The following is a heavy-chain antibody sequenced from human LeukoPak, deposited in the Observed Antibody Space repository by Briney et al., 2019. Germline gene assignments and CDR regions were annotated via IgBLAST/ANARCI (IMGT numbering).Heavy chain of an antibody. CDR3: AKAPVTTCSGAYCYPFDY. V-gene: IGHV3-30*04. CDR2: ISCDGSNK. D-gene: IGHD2-21*01. J-gene: IGHJ4*02. CDR1: GFTFSSYA. Sequence: GGSLRLSCAASGFTFSSYAMHWVRQAPGKGLEWVAVISCDGSNKYYADSVKGRFTISRDSSKNTLYLQMNRLRAEDAAVYYCAKAPVTTCSGAYCYPFDYWGQGTLVTVSP.